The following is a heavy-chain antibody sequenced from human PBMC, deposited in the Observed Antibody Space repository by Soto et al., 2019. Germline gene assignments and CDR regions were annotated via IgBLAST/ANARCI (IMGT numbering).Heavy chain of an antibody. J-gene: IGHJ3*02. CDR2: IGGSGSTI. V-gene: IGHV3-11*01. Sequence: QVQLVESGGGLVKPGGSLRLSCAASGFIFSDYFMSWIRQAPGKGLEWVSYIGGSGSTIYDADSVRGRFTISRDNAKNSLYLQMNSLRAEDTAVYYCARSGYSYGVDAFDIWGQGTVVTVSS. CDR3: ARSGYSYGVDAFDI. CDR1: GFIFSDYF. D-gene: IGHD5-18*01.